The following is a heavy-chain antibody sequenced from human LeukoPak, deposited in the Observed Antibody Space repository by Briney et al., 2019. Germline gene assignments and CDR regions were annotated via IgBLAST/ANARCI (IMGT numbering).Heavy chain of an antibody. Sequence: SETLSLTASVSGGSISNYHWSWIRQPPGKGLEWIGHIYYSGSANYNPSLKSRVTMSVDTSKDRFSLKLSSVTAADTAVYYWATEGGSSGYFDYWGQGTLVTVSS. CDR3: ATEGGSSGYFDY. V-gene: IGHV4-59*12. CDR1: GGSISNYH. CDR2: IYYSGSA. J-gene: IGHJ4*02. D-gene: IGHD3-22*01.